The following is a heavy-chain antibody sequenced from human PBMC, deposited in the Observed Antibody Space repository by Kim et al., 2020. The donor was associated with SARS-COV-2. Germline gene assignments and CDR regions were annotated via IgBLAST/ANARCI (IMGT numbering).Heavy chain of an antibody. D-gene: IGHD2-8*01. V-gene: IGHV3-33*01. J-gene: IGHJ5*02. CDR2: IWYDGTNK. Sequence: GGSLRLFCAASGFTFSSYGMHWVRQAPGKGLEWVAVIWYDGTNKNYADSVKGRFTISRDNSNNMLYLQMNSLRAGDTATYYCAIDDTDGKPGGSLGQGARVTVSS. CDR3: AIDDTDGKPGGS. CDR1: GFTFSSYG.